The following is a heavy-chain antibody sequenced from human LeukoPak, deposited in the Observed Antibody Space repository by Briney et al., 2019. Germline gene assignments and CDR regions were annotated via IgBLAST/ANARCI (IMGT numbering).Heavy chain of an antibody. CDR2: IYYSGST. D-gene: IGHD2-15*01. Sequence: PSETLSLTCTVSGGSISSYYWSWIRQPPGKGLEWIGYIYYSGSTNYNPSLKSRVTTSVDTSKNQFSLKLSSVTAGDTAVYYCARDNCSGGSCYPDYWGQGTLVTVSS. CDR1: GGSISSYY. CDR3: ARDNCSGGSCYPDY. V-gene: IGHV4-59*01. J-gene: IGHJ4*02.